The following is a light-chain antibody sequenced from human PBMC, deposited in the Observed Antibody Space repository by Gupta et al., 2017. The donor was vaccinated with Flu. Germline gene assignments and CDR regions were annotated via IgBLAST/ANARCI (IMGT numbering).Light chain of an antibody. Sequence: DSQMTQSPSTLSASVGDRVTITCRASQSISSWLAWYQQKPGRAPKLLIYKASSLESGVPSRFSGSGSGTEFTLTISSLQPDDFATYYCQQYGTYPWTFGQGTRVEIK. CDR1: QSISSW. J-gene: IGKJ1*01. CDR3: QQYGTYPWT. V-gene: IGKV1-5*03. CDR2: KAS.